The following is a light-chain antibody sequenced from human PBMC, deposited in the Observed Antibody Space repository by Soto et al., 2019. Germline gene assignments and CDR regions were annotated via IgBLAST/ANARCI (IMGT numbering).Light chain of an antibody. CDR3: QQFDSVPLT. CDR1: HDIGTY. V-gene: IGKV1-33*01. J-gene: IGKJ4*01. CDR2: DTS. Sequence: DVQMTQSPSSLSASVGDRVTITCQASHDIGTYLHWYQHKTGKAPKLLILDTSHLATGVPARFSGSGSDTYFTFTITNLQAEDFAAYYCQQFDSVPLTFGGGTHVEI.